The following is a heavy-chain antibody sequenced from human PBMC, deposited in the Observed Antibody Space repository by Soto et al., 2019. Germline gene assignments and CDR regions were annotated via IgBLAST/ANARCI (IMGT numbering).Heavy chain of an antibody. CDR3: AKYLSYDFWSGYPPDY. D-gene: IGHD3-3*01. CDR1: GFTFSSYA. Sequence: EVQLLESGGGLVQPGGSLRLSCAASGFTFSSYAMSWVRQAPGKGLEWVSAISGSGGSTYYADSVKGRFTISRDNSKNTVFLKMNSLRAEDTAVYYCAKYLSYDFWSGYPPDYWGQGTLVTVSS. CDR2: ISGSGGST. J-gene: IGHJ4*02. V-gene: IGHV3-23*01.